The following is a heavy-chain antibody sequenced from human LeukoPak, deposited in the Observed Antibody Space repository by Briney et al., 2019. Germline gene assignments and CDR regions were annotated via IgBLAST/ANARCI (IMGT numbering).Heavy chain of an antibody. D-gene: IGHD3-22*01. Sequence: PGGSLRLSCAASGFTFSSYSMNWVRQAPGKGLEWVSSISSSSSYIYYADSVKGRFTISRDNAKNSLYLQMNSLRAEDTAVYYCATTLATYYYDSSGSSHPMDYWGQEPWSPSPQ. CDR3: ATTLATYYYDSSGSSHPMDY. CDR2: ISSSSSYI. J-gene: IGHJ4*01. V-gene: IGHV3-21*04. CDR1: GFTFSSYS.